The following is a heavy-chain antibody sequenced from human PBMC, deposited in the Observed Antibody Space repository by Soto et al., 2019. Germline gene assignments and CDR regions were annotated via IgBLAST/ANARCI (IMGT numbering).Heavy chain of an antibody. J-gene: IGHJ4*02. D-gene: IGHD4-17*01. Sequence: GASVKVSCKASAGTFGSYAINWVRQAPGQGLEWMGGIVPLLPTADYAQKFRGRVTITADDSTDTAYMELSSLTSEDTAVYYCTSYTYGDFDYWGQGTLVTVSS. CDR1: AGTFGSYA. V-gene: IGHV1-69*13. CDR2: IVPLLPTA. CDR3: TSYTYGDFDY.